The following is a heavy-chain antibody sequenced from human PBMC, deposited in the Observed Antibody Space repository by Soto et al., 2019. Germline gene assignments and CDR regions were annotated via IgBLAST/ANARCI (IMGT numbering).Heavy chain of an antibody. J-gene: IGHJ4*02. D-gene: IGHD6-19*01. CDR2: ISGSGGST. V-gene: IGHV3-23*01. CDR3: AKDLWPGRGSGWYEGMATADY. CDR1: GFTFSSYA. Sequence: GGSLRLSCAASGFTFSSYAMSWVRQAPGKGLEWVSAISGSGGSTYYADSVKGRFTISRDNSKNTLYLQMNSLRAEDTAVYYCAKDLWPGRGSGWYEGMATADYWGQGTLVTVSS.